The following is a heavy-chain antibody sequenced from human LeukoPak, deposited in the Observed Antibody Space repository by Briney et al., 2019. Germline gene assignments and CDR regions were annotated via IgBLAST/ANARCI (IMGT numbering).Heavy chain of an antibody. V-gene: IGHV4-34*01. D-gene: IGHD6-13*01. CDR1: GGSFSGYY. J-gene: IGHJ4*02. Sequence: KPSETLSLTCAVYGGSFSGYYWSWIRQPPGKGLEWIGEINHSGSTNYNPSLKSRVTISVDTSKNQFSLKLSSVTAADTAVYYCARGLGYSSSWGNDYWGQGTLVTVSS. CDR3: ARGLGYSSSWGNDY. CDR2: INHSGST.